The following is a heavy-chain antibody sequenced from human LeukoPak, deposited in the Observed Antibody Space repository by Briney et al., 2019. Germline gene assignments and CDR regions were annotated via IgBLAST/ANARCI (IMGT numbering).Heavy chain of an antibody. J-gene: IGHJ4*02. CDR1: GGSFSGYY. Sequence: SETLSLTCAVYGGSFSGYYWSWIRQPPGKGLEWIGEINHSGSTNYNPSLKSRVTISVDTSKNQFSLKLSSVTAADTAVYYCARRGPLPAAILYRGGYFDYWGQGTLVTVSS. CDR2: INHSGST. D-gene: IGHD2-2*01. CDR3: ARRGPLPAAILYRGGYFDY. V-gene: IGHV4-34*01.